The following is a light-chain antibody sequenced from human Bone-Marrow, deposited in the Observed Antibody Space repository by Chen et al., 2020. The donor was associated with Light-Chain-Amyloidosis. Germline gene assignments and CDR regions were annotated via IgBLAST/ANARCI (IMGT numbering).Light chain of an antibody. CDR1: QSVYGSDNRND. V-gene: IGKV4-1*01. J-gene: IGKJ5*01. CDR2: WAS. Sequence: DIVMIQSPVSLAVSLGERATINCKSSQSVYGSDNRNDLAWYQQKPGQPLKVLFYWASTRESGVPDRFSCSGSGTDFTLTISSLQAEDVAVYYCQQYFSLPITFGQGTRLEIK. CDR3: QQYFSLPIT.